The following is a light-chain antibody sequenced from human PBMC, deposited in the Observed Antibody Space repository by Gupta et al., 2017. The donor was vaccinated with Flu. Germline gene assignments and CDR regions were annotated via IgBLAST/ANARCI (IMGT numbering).Light chain of an antibody. V-gene: IGKV1-27*01. CDR1: QDISNH. Sequence: GDRVTITCRASQDISNHLAWYQQKPGSVPKLLIYAASTWQSGVPSRFSGSGSGTDFTLTISSRQPEDVAAYYCQKQDSNPPWTFGEGTKVEIK. CDR3: QKQDSNPPWT. CDR2: AAS. J-gene: IGKJ1*01.